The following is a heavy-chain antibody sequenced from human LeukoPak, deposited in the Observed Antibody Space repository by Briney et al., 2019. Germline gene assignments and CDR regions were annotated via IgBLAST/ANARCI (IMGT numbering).Heavy chain of an antibody. Sequence: PGGSLRLSCAASGFTFSDYYMSWIRQAPGKGLEWVANIKHDGSDSFYVDSVKGRFTISRDNSENSLYLQMHSLRVEDTAMYFSARDRRPTIYGGLVSWRQGTVVTVSS. CDR2: IKHDGSDS. J-gene: IGHJ5*02. D-gene: IGHD6-19*01. V-gene: IGHV3-7*01. CDR1: GFTFSDYY. CDR3: ARDRRPTIYGGLVS.